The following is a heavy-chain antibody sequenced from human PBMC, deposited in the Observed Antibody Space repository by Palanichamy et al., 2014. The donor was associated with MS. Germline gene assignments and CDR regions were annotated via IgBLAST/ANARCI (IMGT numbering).Heavy chain of an antibody. CDR2: IYYSGST. D-gene: IGHD3-9*01. CDR3: ARSLQVRGSYYDILTGPPALGYYGMDV. J-gene: IGHJ6*02. CDR1: GGSISSYY. V-gene: IGHV4-59*01. Sequence: QVQLQESGPGLVKPSETLSLTCTVSGGSISSYYWSWIRQPPGKGLEWIGYIYYSGSTNYNPSLKSRVTISVDTSKNQFSLKLSSVTAADTAVYYCARSLQVRGSYYDILTGPPALGYYGMDVWGQGTTVTVSS.